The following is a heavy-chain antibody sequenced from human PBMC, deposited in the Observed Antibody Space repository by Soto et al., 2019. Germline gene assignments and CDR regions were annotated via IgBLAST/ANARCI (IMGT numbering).Heavy chain of an antibody. CDR1: GGSFSGYY. D-gene: IGHD3-16*01. CDR3: ARGYYDLGRNYAGFDY. CDR2: INHSGST. Sequence: PSETLSLTCAVYGGSFSGYYWSWIRQPPGKGLEWIGEINHSGSTNYNPSLKSRVTISVDTSKNQFSLKLSSVTAADTAVYYCARGYYDLGRNYAGFDYWGKGTLVTVSS. J-gene: IGHJ4*02. V-gene: IGHV4-34*01.